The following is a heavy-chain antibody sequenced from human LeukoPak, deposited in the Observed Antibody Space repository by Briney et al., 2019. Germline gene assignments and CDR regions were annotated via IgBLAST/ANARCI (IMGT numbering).Heavy chain of an antibody. Sequence: SVKVSCKASGGTFSSYAISWVRQAPGQGLEWMGRIIPILGIANYEQKFQGRVTITADKSTSTAYMELSSLRSEDTAVYYCADVASGYYGMDVWGQGTTVTVSS. CDR3: ADVASGYYGMDV. D-gene: IGHD2-15*01. V-gene: IGHV1-69*04. J-gene: IGHJ6*02. CDR1: GGTFSSYA. CDR2: IIPILGIA.